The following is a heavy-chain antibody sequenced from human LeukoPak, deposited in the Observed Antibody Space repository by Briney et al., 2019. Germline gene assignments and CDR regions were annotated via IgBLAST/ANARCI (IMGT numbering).Heavy chain of an antibody. CDR2: INPSGGST. J-gene: IGHJ5*02. CDR1: GYTFTSYY. D-gene: IGHD3-10*01. Sequence: ASVKVSCKASGYTFTSYYMHWVRQAPGQGLEWMGIINPSGGSTSYAQKFQGRVTMTRDTSTSTVYMELSSLRSEDTAVYYCARGNTMVRGRNWFDPWGQGTLVTVSS. CDR3: ARGNTMVRGRNWFDP. V-gene: IGHV1-46*01.